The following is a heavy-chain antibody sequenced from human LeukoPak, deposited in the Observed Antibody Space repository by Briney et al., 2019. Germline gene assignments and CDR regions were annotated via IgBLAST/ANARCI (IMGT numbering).Heavy chain of an antibody. Sequence: ESLKISCKGSGHSFTSYWIGWVRQMPGEGLEWMWIIYPGDSDTRYSPSFHAQVTISADKSSSTANPQWSSLKASDTAMYYCARHAGSGSYYNAVDSWGQGTLVTVSS. CDR2: IYPGDSDT. CDR1: GHSFTSYW. D-gene: IGHD3-10*01. CDR3: ARHAGSGSYYNAVDS. J-gene: IGHJ4*02. V-gene: IGHV5-51*01.